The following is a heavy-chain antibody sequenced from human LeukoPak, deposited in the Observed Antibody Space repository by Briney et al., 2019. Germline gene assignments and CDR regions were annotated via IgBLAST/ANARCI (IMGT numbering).Heavy chain of an antibody. D-gene: IGHD3-16*01. CDR1: GYSISSGYY. J-gene: IGHJ4*02. CDR3: ARSFAGSPIDY. CDR2: IYHSGST. V-gene: IGHV4-38-2*01. Sequence: SETLSLTCAVSGYSISSGYYWGWIRQSPGKGLEWIGSIYHSGSTYCNPPLKSRVTISVDTSKNQFSLKLSSVTAADTAIYYCARSFAGSPIDYWGQGTLVTVSS.